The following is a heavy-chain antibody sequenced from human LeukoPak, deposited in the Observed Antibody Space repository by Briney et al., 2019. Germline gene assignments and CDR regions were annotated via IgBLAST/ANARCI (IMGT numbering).Heavy chain of an antibody. CDR3: AKVSLAMNYYDSSGYGDFDY. V-gene: IGHV3-53*01. J-gene: IGHJ4*02. CDR2: IYSGGST. CDR1: GFTVSSNY. Sequence: GGSLRLSCAASGFTVSSNYMSWVRQAPGKGLEWVSVIYSGGSTYYADSVKGRFTISRDNSKNTLYLQMNSLRAEDTAVYYCAKVSLAMNYYDSSGYGDFDYWGQGTLVTVSS. D-gene: IGHD3-22*01.